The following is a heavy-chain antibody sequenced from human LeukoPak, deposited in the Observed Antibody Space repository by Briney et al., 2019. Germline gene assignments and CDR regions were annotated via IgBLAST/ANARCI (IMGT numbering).Heavy chain of an antibody. CDR2: IYSTGNT. CDR1: GGSISSYY. D-gene: IGHD6-13*01. V-gene: IGHV4-4*07. J-gene: IGHJ4*02. CDR3: ARQIASAGTAGFDF. Sequence: NPSETLSLTCTVSGGSISSYYWSWIRQPAGKGLEWIGRIYSTGNTNYNPSLKGRVTMSVDTSKNKFSLRLRSVTAADTAVYYCARQIASAGTAGFDFWGQGALVTVSS.